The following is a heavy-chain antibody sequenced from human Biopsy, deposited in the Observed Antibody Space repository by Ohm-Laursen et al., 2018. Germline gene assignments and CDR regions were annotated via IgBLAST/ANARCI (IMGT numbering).Heavy chain of an antibody. CDR3: ARHPTGFWFDP. J-gene: IGHJ5*02. Sequence: SQTLSLTCTVSGGSVSSNVASWAWIRQPPGKGLESIGSIFYSGITYYNPSLQRRLTMSEDTSKNQFSLNLASVTAADTAVYYCARHPTGFWFDPWGQGTLVIVSS. CDR2: IFYSGIT. V-gene: IGHV4-39*01. CDR1: GGSVSSNVAS.